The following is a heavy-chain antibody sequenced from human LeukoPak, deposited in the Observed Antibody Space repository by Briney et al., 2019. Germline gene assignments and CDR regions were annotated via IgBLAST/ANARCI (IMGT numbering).Heavy chain of an antibody. V-gene: IGHV3-23*03. Sequence: GGSLRLSCEGSAFIFSGHWMNWVRQAPGKGLEWVSVIYSGGSTYYADSVKGRFTISRDNSKNTLYLQMNSLRAEDTAVYYCANWDPPLYYYYGMDVWGQGTTVTVSS. J-gene: IGHJ6*02. CDR2: IYSGGST. CDR1: AFIFSGHW. CDR3: ANWDPPLYYYYGMDV. D-gene: IGHD1-26*01.